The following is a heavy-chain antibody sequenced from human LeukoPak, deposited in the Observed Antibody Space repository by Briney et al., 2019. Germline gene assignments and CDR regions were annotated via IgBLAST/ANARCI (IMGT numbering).Heavy chain of an antibody. Sequence: PTGGSLRLSCAASGFTFSSYAMSWVRQAPGKGLEWVSAISGSGGSTYYADSVKGRFTIFRDNSKNTLYLQMNSLRAEDTAVYYCTKVSLNWNYRDCWGQGTLVTVSS. CDR3: TKVSLNWNYRDC. V-gene: IGHV3-23*01. J-gene: IGHJ4*02. D-gene: IGHD1-7*01. CDR2: ISGSGGST. CDR1: GFTFSSYA.